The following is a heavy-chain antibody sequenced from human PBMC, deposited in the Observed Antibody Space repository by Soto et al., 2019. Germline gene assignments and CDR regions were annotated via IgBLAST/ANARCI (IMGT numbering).Heavy chain of an antibody. CDR2: IYYSGST. CDR3: ARLEQTTVTLVDY. V-gene: IGHV4-39*01. D-gene: IGHD4-17*01. CDR1: GGSISSSSYY. J-gene: IGHJ4*02. Sequence: SETLSLTCTVSGGSISSSSYYWGWIRQPPGKGLEWIGSIYYSGSTYYNPSLKSRVTISVDTSKNQFSLKLSAVTAADTAVYYCARLEQTTVTLVDYWGQGTLVTVSS.